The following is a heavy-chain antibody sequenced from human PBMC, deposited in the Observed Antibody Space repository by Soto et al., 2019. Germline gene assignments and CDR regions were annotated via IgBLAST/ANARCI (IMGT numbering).Heavy chain of an antibody. V-gene: IGHV6-1*01. J-gene: IGHJ6*01. CDR2: TYYRSKWYN. CDR1: GDSVSSNSAA. D-gene: IGHD3-10*01. CDR3: ARGESLVPPYYYYCVDV. Sequence: SQTLSLTCAISGDSVSSNSAAWNWIRQSPSRGLEWLGRTYYRSKWYNDYAVSVKSRITINPDTSKNQFSLQLNSVTPEDTAVYYCARGESLVPPYYYYCVDVWGHGTTVSGSS.